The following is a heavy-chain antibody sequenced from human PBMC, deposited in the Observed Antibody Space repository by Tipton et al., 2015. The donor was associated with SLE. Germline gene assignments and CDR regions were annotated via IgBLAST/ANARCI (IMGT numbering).Heavy chain of an antibody. J-gene: IGHJ4*02. D-gene: IGHD6-19*01. Sequence: SLRLSCAASGFTFDDYAMHWVRQAPGKGLEWVSGISWNSGIIAYADSVKGRFTISRDNAKKSLFLQMNSLRPEDTALYYCAKDQDSGSFIDYWGQGTLVTVSA. V-gene: IGHV3-9*01. CDR1: GFTFDDYA. CDR3: AKDQDSGSFIDY. CDR2: ISWNSGII.